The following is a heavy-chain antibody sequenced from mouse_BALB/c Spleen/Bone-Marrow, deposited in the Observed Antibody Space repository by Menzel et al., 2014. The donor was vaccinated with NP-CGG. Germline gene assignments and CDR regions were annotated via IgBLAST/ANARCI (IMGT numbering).Heavy chain of an antibody. J-gene: IGHJ3*01. D-gene: IGHD2-4*01. CDR1: GYSFTSYY. CDR3: ARRVITTGPGFAY. Sequence: EVQGVESGPELMKPGASVKISCKASGYSFTSYYIHWVKQNHGKSLEWIGYIDPFNGVTIYNQKFKGKATLTADKSSSTAYMHLSSLTSEDSAVYYCARRVITTGPGFAYWGQGTLVTVSA. V-gene: IGHV1-31*01. CDR2: IDPFNGVT.